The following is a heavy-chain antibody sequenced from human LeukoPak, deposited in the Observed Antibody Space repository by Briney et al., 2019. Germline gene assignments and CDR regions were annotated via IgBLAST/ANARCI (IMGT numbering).Heavy chain of an antibody. Sequence: SETLSLTCTVSGGSISSYYWSWIRQPAGKGLEWIGRIYTSGSTNYNPSLKSRVTMSVDTSKNQFSLKLSSVTAADTAVYYCARDLGDYYDFWSGHQMGAFDIWGQGTMVTVSS. CDR1: GGSISSYY. D-gene: IGHD3-3*01. J-gene: IGHJ3*02. CDR3: ARDLGDYYDFWSGHQMGAFDI. V-gene: IGHV4-4*07. CDR2: IYTSGST.